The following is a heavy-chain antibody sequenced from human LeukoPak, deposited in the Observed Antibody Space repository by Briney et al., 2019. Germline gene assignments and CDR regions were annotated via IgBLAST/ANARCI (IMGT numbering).Heavy chain of an antibody. CDR1: GGPISSYY. CDR3: ARDRVAAFYGAFGI. Sequence: SETLSLTCTVSGGPISSYYWSWIRQPAGKGLEWIGRIYTSGSTNYNPSLKSRVTMSLATSKNQFSLKLTSVTAADTAVYYCARDRVAAFYGAFGIWGQGTMVTVSS. J-gene: IGHJ3*02. CDR2: IYTSGST. V-gene: IGHV4-4*07. D-gene: IGHD6-13*01.